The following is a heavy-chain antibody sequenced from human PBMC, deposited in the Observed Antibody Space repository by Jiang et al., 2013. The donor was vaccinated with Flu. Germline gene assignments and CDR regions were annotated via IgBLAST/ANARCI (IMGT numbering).Heavy chain of an antibody. J-gene: IGHJ5*01. Sequence: GAEVKKPGSSVKVSCKSSGGTFSNSPINWVRQAPGQGLEWMGGITPIFGTGNYAERFQGRATITADRSTSTVYLDLSSLTSEDTAVYYCATLSRGSDSWGQGNPGQCLL. CDR2: ITPIFGTG. V-gene: IGHV1-69*06. D-gene: IGHD3-10*01. CDR3: ATLSRGSDS. CDR1: GGTFSNSP.